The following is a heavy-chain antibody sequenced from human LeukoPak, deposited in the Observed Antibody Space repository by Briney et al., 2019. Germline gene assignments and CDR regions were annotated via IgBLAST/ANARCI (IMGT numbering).Heavy chain of an antibody. Sequence: AETLSLTCAVYGGSFSGYYRRWVRQPPGKGLEWVGEINHGASTTNNPSFKSGFIISVETSKNQFSLKLSSVTAAGTAVYYCARRIKGRNDWFDPWGQGTLVTVSS. CDR1: GGSFSGYY. CDR2: INHGAST. D-gene: IGHD1-1*01. J-gene: IGHJ5*02. V-gene: IGHV4-34*01. CDR3: ARRIKGRNDWFDP.